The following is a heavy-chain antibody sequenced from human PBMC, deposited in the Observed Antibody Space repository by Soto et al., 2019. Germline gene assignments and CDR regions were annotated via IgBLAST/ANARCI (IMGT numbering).Heavy chain of an antibody. CDR2: ISAYNGNT. D-gene: IGHD1-26*01. CDR3: AREGSGSYYAPHYYGMDV. Sequence: ASVKVSCKASCCTFTSDGISLGRQAPGRRLEWMGWISAYNGNTNYAQKLQGRVTMTTDTSTSTAYMELRSLRSDDTAVYYCAREGSGSYYAPHYYGMDVWGQGTTVTVSS. V-gene: IGHV1-18*01. J-gene: IGHJ6*02. CDR1: CCTFTSDG.